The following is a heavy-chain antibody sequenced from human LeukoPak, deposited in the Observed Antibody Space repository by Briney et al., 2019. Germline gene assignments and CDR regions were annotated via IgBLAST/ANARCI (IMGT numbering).Heavy chain of an antibody. D-gene: IGHD3-9*01. J-gene: IGHJ4*02. CDR2: TYYSGNT. Sequence: SETLSLTCTVSGGSISSSNYYWGWIRQPPGKGLEWIGSTYYSGNTYYNPSLKSRVTISVDTSKNQFSLKLSSVTAADTAVYYCARQKFGHVRYFDWAGDYFDYWGQGTLVTVSS. CDR1: GGSISSSNYY. V-gene: IGHV4-39*01. CDR3: ARQKFGHVRYFDWAGDYFDY.